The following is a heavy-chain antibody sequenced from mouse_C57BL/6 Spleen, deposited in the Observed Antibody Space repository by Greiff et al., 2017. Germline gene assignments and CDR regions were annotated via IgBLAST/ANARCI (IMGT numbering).Heavy chain of an antibody. J-gene: IGHJ2*01. CDR2: INPNNGGT. Sequence: VQLQQSGPELVKPGASVKISCKASGYTFTDYYMNWVKQSHGKSLEWIGDINPNNGGTSYNQKFKGKATLTVDKSSSPAYMELRSLTSEDSAVYYCARDQATYYFDYWGQGTTLTVSS. CDR3: ARDQATYYFDY. CDR1: GYTFTDYY. V-gene: IGHV1-26*01. D-gene: IGHD3-2*02.